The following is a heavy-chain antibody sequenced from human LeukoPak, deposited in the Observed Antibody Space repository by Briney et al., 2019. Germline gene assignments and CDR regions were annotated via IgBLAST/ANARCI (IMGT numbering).Heavy chain of an antibody. J-gene: IGHJ4*02. V-gene: IGHV3-7*01. CDR2: IKQDGSEK. Sequence: GGSLRLSCSASGFTFSTYWMSWVRQAPGKGLEWVANIKQDGSEKYYVDSVKGRFTISRDNAKNSLYLQMNSLRAEDTAMYYCARDSAGNDYWGQGTLVTVSS. CDR3: ARDSAGNDY. D-gene: IGHD6-13*01. CDR1: GFTFSTYW.